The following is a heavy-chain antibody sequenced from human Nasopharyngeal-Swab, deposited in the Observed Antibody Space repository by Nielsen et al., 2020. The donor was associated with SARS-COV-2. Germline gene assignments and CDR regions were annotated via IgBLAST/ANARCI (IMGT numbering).Heavy chain of an antibody. CDR1: GFTFSSYW. CDR2: IKQDGSEK. D-gene: IGHD4-23*01. Sequence: GGSLRLSCAASGFTFSSYWMSWVRQAQGKGLEWVANIKQDGSEKYYVYSVKGRFTISRDNAKNSLYLQMNSLRAEDTAVYYCARDGYGGNGYYYYYGMDVWGQGTTVTVSS. V-gene: IGHV3-7*01. J-gene: IGHJ6*02. CDR3: ARDGYGGNGYYYYYGMDV.